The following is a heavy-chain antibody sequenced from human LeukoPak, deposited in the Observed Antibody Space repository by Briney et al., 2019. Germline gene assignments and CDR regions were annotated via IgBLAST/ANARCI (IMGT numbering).Heavy chain of an antibody. Sequence: ASVKVSCKASGYTFTDYYVHWVRQAPGQGLEWMGRINPNSGATNFAQRFQGRLTMTRDTSISTAYMDLSRLRSDDTAVYYCARGHSGSYSPLSNNWFDPWGQGTLVTVSS. D-gene: IGHD1-26*01. CDR3: ARGHSGSYSPLSNNWFDP. V-gene: IGHV1-2*06. CDR1: GYTFTDYY. J-gene: IGHJ5*02. CDR2: INPNSGAT.